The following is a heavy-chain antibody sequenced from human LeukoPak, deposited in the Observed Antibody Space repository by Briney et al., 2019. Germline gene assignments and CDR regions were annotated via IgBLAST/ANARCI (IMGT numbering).Heavy chain of an antibody. V-gene: IGHV3-13*01. CDR3: ARGPPRGKYYYMDV. CDR2: IGTASDT. J-gene: IGHJ6*03. Sequence: GGSLRLSCAASGFSFSDYYMHWVRQAPGKGLEWVSTIGTASDTYYPGSVEGRFTLSRDNAKNSLYLQMNSLTAGDTAVYYCARGPPRGKYYYMDVWGKGTTVAVSS. CDR1: GFSFSDYY. D-gene: IGHD1-1*01.